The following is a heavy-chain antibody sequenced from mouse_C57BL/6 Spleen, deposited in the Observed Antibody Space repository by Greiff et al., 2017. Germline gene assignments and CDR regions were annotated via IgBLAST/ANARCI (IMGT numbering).Heavy chain of an antibody. J-gene: IGHJ2*01. CDR2: IDPSDSYT. V-gene: IGHV1-59*01. CDR3: ARKGGSNFYFDY. Sequence: QVQLQQPGAELVRPGTSVKLSCKASGYTFTSYWMHWVKQRPGQGLEWIGVIDPSDSYTNYNQKFKGKATLTVDTSSSTAYMQLSSLTSEDSAVYYCARKGGSNFYFDYWGQGTTLTVSS. D-gene: IGHD4-1*01. CDR1: GYTFTSYW.